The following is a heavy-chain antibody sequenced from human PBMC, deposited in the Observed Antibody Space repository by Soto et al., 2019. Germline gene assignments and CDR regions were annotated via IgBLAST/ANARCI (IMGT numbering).Heavy chain of an antibody. V-gene: IGHV3-30*18. Sequence: GGSLRLSCAASGFTFSSYGMHWVRQAPGKGLEWVAVISYDGSNKYYADSVKGRFTISRDNSKNTLYLQMNSLRAEDTAVYYCAKDVWFGELTYGMDVWGQGTTVTVSS. D-gene: IGHD3-10*01. J-gene: IGHJ6*02. CDR2: ISYDGSNK. CDR1: GFTFSSYG. CDR3: AKDVWFGELTYGMDV.